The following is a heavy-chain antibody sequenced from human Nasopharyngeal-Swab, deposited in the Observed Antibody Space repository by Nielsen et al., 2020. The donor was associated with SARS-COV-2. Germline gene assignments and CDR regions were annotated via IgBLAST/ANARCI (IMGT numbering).Heavy chain of an antibody. CDR1: GGSLSSYY. J-gene: IGHJ4*02. CDR3: ARVGGSYAHYFDY. Sequence: SETLYLTCTGSGGSLSSYYWSWIRQPPGKGLEWIGYIYYSGSTNYNPSLKSRVTISVDTSKNQFSLKLSSVTAADTAVYYCARVGGSYAHYFDYWGQGTLVTVSS. D-gene: IGHD1-26*01. V-gene: IGHV4-59*01. CDR2: IYYSGST.